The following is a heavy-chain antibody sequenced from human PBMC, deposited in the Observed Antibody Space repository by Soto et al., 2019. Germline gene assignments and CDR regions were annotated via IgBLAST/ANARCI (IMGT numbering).Heavy chain of an antibody. CDR3: ARVXVRLIDY. V-gene: IGHV4-31*03. CDR1: GGSISSXXYY. Sequence: TLSLTCTVSGGSISSXXYYWSWIRQHPGKGLEWIGYIYYSGSTYYNPSLKSRVTXTVDKSKNQFSLKLSSVTAADTAVYYCARVXVRLIDYWGQGTLVTVSS. J-gene: IGHJ4*02. D-gene: IGHD4-17*01. CDR2: IYYSGST.